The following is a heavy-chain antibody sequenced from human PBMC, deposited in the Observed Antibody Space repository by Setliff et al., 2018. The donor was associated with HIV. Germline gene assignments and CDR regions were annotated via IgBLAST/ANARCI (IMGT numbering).Heavy chain of an antibody. V-gene: IGHV4-34*01. D-gene: IGHD3-9*01. J-gene: IGHJ4*02. CDR1: GGSFSGYY. CDR2: INHSGST. Sequence: SETLSLTCAVYGGSFSGYYWSWIRQPPGKGLEWIGEINHSGSTNYNPSLKSRVTISVDTSKNQFSLKLSSVTAADTAVYYCARGGVAYYDILTGYYNEYYFDYWGQGTLVTVSS. CDR3: ARGGVAYYDILTGYYNEYYFDY.